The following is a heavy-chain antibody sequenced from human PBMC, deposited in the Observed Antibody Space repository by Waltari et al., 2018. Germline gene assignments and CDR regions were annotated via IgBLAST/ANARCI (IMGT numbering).Heavy chain of an antibody. J-gene: IGHJ4*02. CDR2: IWYDGSNK. V-gene: IGHV3-33*01. CDR3: ARDGLNDFWSGYQVGMVDY. Sequence: QVQLVESGGGVVQPGRSLRLSCEASGFTFSSYGMTWVRQAPGQGLEWVAVIWYDGSNKYYAASVKGRFTISRDNSKNTLYLQMNSLRAEDTAVYYCARDGLNDFWSGYQVGMVDYWGQGILVTVSS. D-gene: IGHD3-3*01. CDR1: GFTFSSYG.